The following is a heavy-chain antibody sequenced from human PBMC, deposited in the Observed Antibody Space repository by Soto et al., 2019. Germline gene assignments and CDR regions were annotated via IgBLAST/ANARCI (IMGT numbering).Heavy chain of an antibody. CDR1: GFTFSSYA. Sequence: GGSLRLSCAASGFTFSSYAMHWVRQAPGKGLEWVAVISYDGSNKYYADSVKGRFTIPRDNSKNTLYLQMNSLRAEDTAVYYCARAGGELLRNYYYGMDVWGQGTTVTVSS. CDR3: ARAGGELLRNYYYGMDV. CDR2: ISYDGSNK. D-gene: IGHD1-26*01. J-gene: IGHJ6*02. V-gene: IGHV3-30-3*01.